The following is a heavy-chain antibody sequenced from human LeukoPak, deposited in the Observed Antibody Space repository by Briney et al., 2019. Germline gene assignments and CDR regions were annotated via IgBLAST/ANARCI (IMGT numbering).Heavy chain of an antibody. V-gene: IGHV4-39*01. CDR1: GDSISTSNSY. Sequence: SETLSLTCTVSGDSISTSNSYWGWVRQPPGKGLEWIGSIYYSGNTYYNASLKSRVTISVDTSKNQFSLKLSSVTAADTALYYCARRSTVLTANYEYWGQGTLVTVSA. CDR2: IYYSGNT. CDR3: ARRSTVLTANYEY. D-gene: IGHD4-23*01. J-gene: IGHJ4*02.